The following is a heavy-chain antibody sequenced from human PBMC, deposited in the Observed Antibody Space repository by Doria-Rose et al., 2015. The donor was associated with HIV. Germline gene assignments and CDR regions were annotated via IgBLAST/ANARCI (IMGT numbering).Heavy chain of an antibody. J-gene: IGHJ6*03. Sequence: VQLVQSGGGLVQPGRSLRLSCVGSGFSFESYAMHWVRLAPRKGLEWVAGISWDSGANDNADSVEGRFSISRDNAKKSAYLEMRSLRPEDTAFYYCAKAPIIGPKYYFYMDVWGKGTSVTVSS. V-gene: IGHV3-9*01. D-gene: IGHD3-3*01. CDR2: ISWDSGAN. CDR3: AKAPIIGPKYYFYMDV. CDR1: GFSFESYA.